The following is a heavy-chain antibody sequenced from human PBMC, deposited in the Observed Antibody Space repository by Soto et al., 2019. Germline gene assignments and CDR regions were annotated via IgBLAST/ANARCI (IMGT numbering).Heavy chain of an antibody. V-gene: IGHV1-2*04. D-gene: IGHD5-12*01. Sequence: ASVTVSCQASGYTFTCYYMHWVRQAPGQGLEWMGWINPNSGGTNYAQKFQGWVTMTRDTSISTAYMELSRLRSDDTAVYYRARCHSGYDLVGYYGMDVWGQGTTVTVSS. J-gene: IGHJ6*02. CDR1: GYTFTCYY. CDR2: INPNSGGT. CDR3: ARCHSGYDLVGYYGMDV.